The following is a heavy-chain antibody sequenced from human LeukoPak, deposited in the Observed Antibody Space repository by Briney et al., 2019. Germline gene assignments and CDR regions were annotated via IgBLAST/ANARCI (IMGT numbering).Heavy chain of an antibody. CDR1: GFTFDDYA. Sequence: GRSLRLSCAASGFTFDDYAMHWVRQAPGKGLEWVSGISWNSGSIGYADSVKGRFTISRDNAKNSLYLQMNSLRAEDTALYYCASAYYYDSSGQGGGAFDIWGQGTMVTVSS. CDR2: ISWNSGSI. D-gene: IGHD3-22*01. V-gene: IGHV3-9*01. J-gene: IGHJ3*02. CDR3: ASAYYYDSSGQGGGAFDI.